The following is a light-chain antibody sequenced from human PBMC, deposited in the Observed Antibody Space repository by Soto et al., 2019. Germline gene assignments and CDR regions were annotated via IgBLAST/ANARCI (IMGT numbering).Light chain of an antibody. CDR1: QSVHTY. J-gene: IGKJ2*01. Sequence: ETVLTQSPATLSLSPGERATLSCRASQSVHTYLAWYQQKAGQAPRLLIYDASNRATGIPARFSGRGSGTDFTLTISSLEPEDCAVYYCQQRSNWPPYTFGQGTKLEIK. V-gene: IGKV3-11*01. CDR2: DAS. CDR3: QQRSNWPPYT.